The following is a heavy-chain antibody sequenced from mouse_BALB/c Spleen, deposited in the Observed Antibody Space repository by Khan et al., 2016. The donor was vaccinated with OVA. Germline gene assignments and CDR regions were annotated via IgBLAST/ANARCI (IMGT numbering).Heavy chain of an antibody. CDR3: AREEALYYFDY. V-gene: IGHV1S132*01. Sequence: VQLQESGAELVRPGASVKLSCKTSGYIFTSYWIHWVKQRSEQGLEWIARIYPGTDNTYYNEKLKDKATLTADKSSSTAYMQLSSLKSEDSAVYFCAREEALYYFDYWGQGTTLTVS. CDR1: GYIFTSYW. J-gene: IGHJ2*01. D-gene: IGHD3-2*02. CDR2: IYPGTDNT.